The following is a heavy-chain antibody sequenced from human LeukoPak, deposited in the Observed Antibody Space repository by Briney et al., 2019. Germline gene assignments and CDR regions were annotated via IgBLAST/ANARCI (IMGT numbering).Heavy chain of an antibody. Sequence: GESLKISCKGSGYSFTNYWIGWVRQMPGKGLEWMGIIYPGDSDTRYSPSFQGQVTISADKSISTAYLQWSSLKASDTAMYYCARQTYCSGGSCYEYYFDYWGQGTLVTVSS. J-gene: IGHJ4*02. D-gene: IGHD2-15*01. CDR2: IYPGDSDT. CDR1: GYSFTNYW. V-gene: IGHV5-51*01. CDR3: ARQTYCSGGSCYEYYFDY.